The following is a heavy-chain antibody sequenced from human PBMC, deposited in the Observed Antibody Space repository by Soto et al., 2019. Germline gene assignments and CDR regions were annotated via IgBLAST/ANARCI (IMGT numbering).Heavy chain of an antibody. J-gene: IGHJ6*02. CDR2: IYPGDSDT. D-gene: IGHD4-4*01. CDR3: AWVTTVPDLDFDYYYYGMDV. Sequence: PGESLKISCKGSGYSFTSYWIGWVRQMPGKGLEWMGIIYPGDSDTRYSPSFQGQVTISVDKSISTAYLQWSSLKASDTAMYYCAWVTTVPDLDFDYYYYGMDVWGQGTTVTVSS. V-gene: IGHV5-51*01. CDR1: GYSFTSYW.